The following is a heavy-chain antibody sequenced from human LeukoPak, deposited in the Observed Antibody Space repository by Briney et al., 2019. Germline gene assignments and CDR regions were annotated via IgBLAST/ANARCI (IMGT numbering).Heavy chain of an antibody. CDR2: INPSGGST. CDR1: GYAFTSYY. V-gene: IGHV1-46*01. Sequence: GASVKVSCKASGYAFTSYYMHWVRQAPGQGLEWMGIINPSGGSTSYAQKFQGRVTMTRDTSTSTVYMELSSLRSEDTAVYYCARARARRDFDIWGQGTMVTVSS. J-gene: IGHJ3*02. D-gene: IGHD1-14*01. CDR3: ARARARRDFDI.